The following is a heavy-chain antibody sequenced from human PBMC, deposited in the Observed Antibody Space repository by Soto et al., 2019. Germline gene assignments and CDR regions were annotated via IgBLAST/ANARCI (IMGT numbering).Heavy chain of an antibody. CDR3: ARAIKRTIFGVHYYYGMDV. Sequence: SVKVSCKASGGTFSSYAISWVRQAPGQGLEWMGGIIPIFGTANYAQKFQGRVTITADESTSTAYTELSSLRSEDTAVYYCARAIKRTIFGVHYYYGMDVWGQGTTVTVSS. D-gene: IGHD3-3*01. J-gene: IGHJ6*02. CDR2: IIPIFGTA. V-gene: IGHV1-69*13. CDR1: GGTFSSYA.